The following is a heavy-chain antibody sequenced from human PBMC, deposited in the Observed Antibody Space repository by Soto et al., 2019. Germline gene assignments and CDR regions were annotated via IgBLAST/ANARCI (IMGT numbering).Heavy chain of an antibody. Sequence: TGGSLRLSCAASGFTFSSYAMSWVRQAPGKGLEWVSAISGSGGSTYYADSVKGRFTISRDNSKNTLYLQMNGLRAEDTAVYYCAKGIYSGYGPFDYWGQGTLVTVSS. J-gene: IGHJ4*02. CDR3: AKGIYSGYGPFDY. CDR1: GFTFSSYA. D-gene: IGHD5-12*01. V-gene: IGHV3-23*01. CDR2: ISGSGGST.